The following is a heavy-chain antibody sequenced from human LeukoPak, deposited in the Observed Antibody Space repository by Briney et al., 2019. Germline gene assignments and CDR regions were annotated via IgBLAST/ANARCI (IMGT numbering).Heavy chain of an antibody. CDR3: VRRGSGSYFDF. CDR2: LYPGDSDT. D-gene: IGHD1-26*01. Sequence: GESLKISCKGSGYSFTNYWIGWVRQTPGKGLEWMGILYPGDSDTIYSPSFQGQVTISADKSISTAYLRWSSLKASDTATYYCVRRGSGSYFDFWGQGTLVTVSS. J-gene: IGHJ4*02. CDR1: GYSFTNYW. V-gene: IGHV5-51*01.